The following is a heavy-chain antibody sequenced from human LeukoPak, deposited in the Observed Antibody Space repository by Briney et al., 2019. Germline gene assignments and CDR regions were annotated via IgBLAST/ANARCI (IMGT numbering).Heavy chain of an antibody. CDR1: GSSLTTTGVG. D-gene: IGHD4-17*01. CDR2: IYWDDDK. V-gene: IGHV2-5*02. Sequence: SGPTLVNPTQTLTLTCTFSGSSLTTTGVGVGWVRQPPGKALEWLALIYWDDDKYYRPSLRSRLTITKDTSKNQVVLTLTHMDPVDTGTYYCAHSPSDYGDFDFWGQGSLVTVSS. J-gene: IGHJ4*02. CDR3: AHSPSDYGDFDF.